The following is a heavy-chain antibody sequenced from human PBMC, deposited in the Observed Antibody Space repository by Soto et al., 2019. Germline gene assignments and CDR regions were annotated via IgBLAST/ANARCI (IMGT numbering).Heavy chain of an antibody. CDR3: ANGRAAATSDAFDI. CDR1: GFTFSSYG. V-gene: IGHV3-30*18. J-gene: IGHJ3*02. CDR2: ISYDGSNK. Sequence: SGGSLRLSCAASGFTFSSYGMHWVRQAPGKGLEWVAVISYDGSNKYYADSVKGRFTISRDNSKNTPYLQMNSLRAEDTAVYYCANGRAAATSDAFDIWGQGTMVTVSS. D-gene: IGHD2-15*01.